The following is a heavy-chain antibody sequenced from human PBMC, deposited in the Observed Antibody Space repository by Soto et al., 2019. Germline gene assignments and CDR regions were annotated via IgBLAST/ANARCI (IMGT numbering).Heavy chain of an antibody. Sequence: PGGSLRLSCAASGFTFSSYAMSWVRQAPGKGLEWVSAISGSGGSTYYADSVKGRFTISRDNSKNTLYLQMNSLRAEDTAVYYCAKVSPVAYYDSSGYFDYWGQGTLVTVSS. CDR3: AKVSPVAYYDSSGYFDY. V-gene: IGHV3-23*01. CDR1: GFTFSSYA. J-gene: IGHJ4*02. D-gene: IGHD3-22*01. CDR2: ISGSGGST.